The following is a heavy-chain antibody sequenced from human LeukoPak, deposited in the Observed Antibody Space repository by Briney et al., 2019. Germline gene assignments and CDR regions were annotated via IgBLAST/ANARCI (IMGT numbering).Heavy chain of an antibody. CDR3: ARDSSSAYYDYVWGSYYFDY. Sequence: SETLSLTCAVYGGSFSGYYWTWIRQPPGKGLEWIGEINHSGSTNFNPSLKSRLTISVDTSKSQFSLRLTSVTAADTAVYYCARDSSSAYYDYVWGSYYFDYWGQGTLVTVSS. CDR1: GGSFSGYY. V-gene: IGHV4-34*01. CDR2: INHSGST. D-gene: IGHD3-16*01. J-gene: IGHJ4*02.